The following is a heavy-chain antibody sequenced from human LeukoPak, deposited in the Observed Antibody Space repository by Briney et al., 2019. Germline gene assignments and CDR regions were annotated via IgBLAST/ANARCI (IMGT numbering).Heavy chain of an antibody. V-gene: IGHV4-61*01. CDR3: ARGNSGSYFPYYYYMDV. Sequence: PSETLSLTCTVSGGSISSSSYYWSWIRQPPGKGLKWIGYIYYSGSTNYNPSLKSRVTISVDTSKNQFSLKLSSVTAADTAVYYCARGNSGSYFPYYYYMDVWGKGTTVTVSS. CDR2: IYYSGST. CDR1: GGSISSSSYY. J-gene: IGHJ6*03. D-gene: IGHD1-26*01.